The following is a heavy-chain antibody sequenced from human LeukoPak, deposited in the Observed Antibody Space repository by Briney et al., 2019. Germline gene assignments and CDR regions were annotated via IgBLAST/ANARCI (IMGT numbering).Heavy chain of an antibody. Sequence: ASVKVSCKVSGYTFTDYYMHWVQQAPGKGLEWMGLVDPEDGETIYAEKFQGRVTITADTSTDTAYMELGSLRSEDTAVYYCATVPTEWELLLENDAFDIWGQGTMVTVSS. J-gene: IGHJ3*02. CDR3: ATVPTEWELLLENDAFDI. CDR1: GYTFTDYY. CDR2: VDPEDGET. D-gene: IGHD1-26*01. V-gene: IGHV1-69-2*01.